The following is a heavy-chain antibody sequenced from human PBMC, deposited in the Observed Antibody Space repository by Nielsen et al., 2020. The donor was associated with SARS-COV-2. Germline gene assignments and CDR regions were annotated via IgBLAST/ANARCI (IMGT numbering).Heavy chain of an antibody. CDR3: ARYSTGWFSGLYWFDP. D-gene: IGHD2-2*01. Sequence: ASVKVSCKASGYTFTNYGISWVRQAPGQGPEWLGWISGHNGDTYYAQKVQDRLTLTADSSTSTAFLELTSLTSDDTAVYYCARYSTGWFSGLYWFDPWGQGTLVTVST. V-gene: IGHV1-18*04. CDR1: GYTFTNYG. J-gene: IGHJ5*02. CDR2: ISGHNGDT.